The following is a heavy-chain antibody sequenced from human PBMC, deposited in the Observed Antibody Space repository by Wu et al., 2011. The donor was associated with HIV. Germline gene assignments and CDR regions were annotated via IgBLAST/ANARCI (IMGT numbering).Heavy chain of an antibody. D-gene: IGHD2-15*01. Sequence: QVLLVQSGAEVKKPGSSVKVSCKASGDSLTKYAFSWVRQAPGQGLEWMGGIIPNSGTTNCARKFQGRFTVTADTSTTTVHMELRSLRSEDTAVYYCARSGEAAEYYYYYMNVWGKGTTVTISS. V-gene: IGHV1-69*14. J-gene: IGHJ6*03. CDR2: IIPNSGTT. CDR3: ARSGEAAEYYYYYMNV. CDR1: GDSLTKYA.